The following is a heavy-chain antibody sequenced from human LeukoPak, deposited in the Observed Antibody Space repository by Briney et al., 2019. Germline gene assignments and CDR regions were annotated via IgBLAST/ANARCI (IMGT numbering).Heavy chain of an antibody. J-gene: IGHJ4*02. D-gene: IGHD6-19*01. V-gene: IGHV3-30-3*01. CDR2: ISYDGSKK. Sequence: GGSLRLSCAASGFTFSSYAMHWVRQAPGKGLEWVAVISYDGSKKYYADSVKGRFTISRDNSKNTLYLQMNSLRAEDTAVYYCARVGYSSGWYFDYWGQGTLVTVSS. CDR3: ARVGYSSGWYFDY. CDR1: GFTFSSYA.